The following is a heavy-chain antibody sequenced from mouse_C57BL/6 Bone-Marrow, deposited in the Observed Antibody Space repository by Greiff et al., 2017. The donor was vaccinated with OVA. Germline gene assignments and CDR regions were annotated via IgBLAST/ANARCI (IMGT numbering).Heavy chain of an antibody. D-gene: IGHD4-1*01. J-gene: IGHJ2*01. CDR1: GFNIKDDY. CDR2: IDPENGYT. Sequence: EVQLQESGADLVRPGASVKLSCTASGFNIKDDYMHWVKQRPEQGLEWIGWIDPENGYTEYASKFQGKATITADTSSNTAYLQLSSLTSEDTAVYYCTTSGNWDYVDYWGQGTTLTVSA. CDR3: TTSGNWDYVDY. V-gene: IGHV14-4*01.